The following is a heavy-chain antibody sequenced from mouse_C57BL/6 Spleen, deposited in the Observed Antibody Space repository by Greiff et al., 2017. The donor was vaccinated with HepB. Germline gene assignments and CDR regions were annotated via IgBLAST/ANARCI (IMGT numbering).Heavy chain of an antibody. CDR3: ASRPVVARGYAMDY. J-gene: IGHJ4*01. CDR2: ISSGSSTI. CDR1: GFTFSDYG. V-gene: IGHV5-17*01. Sequence: EVMLVESGGGLVKPGGSLKLSCAASGFTFSDYGMHWVRQAPEKGLEWVAYISSGSSTIYYADTVKGRFTISRDNAKNTLFLQMTSLRSEDTAMYYWASRPVVARGYAMDYWGQGTSVTVSS. D-gene: IGHD1-1*01.